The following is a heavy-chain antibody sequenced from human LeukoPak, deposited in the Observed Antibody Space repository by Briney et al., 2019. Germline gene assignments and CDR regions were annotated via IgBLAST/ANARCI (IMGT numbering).Heavy chain of an antibody. Sequence: PGGSLRHSRAASGFTFSSYSMNGVRPAPGRGVEWVSPISRRRYIYYAESVKGRVTISRDNAKNPLYLQMNSQRPEDTAVYYCARDRAHGALSDAFDIWGQGTMVTVSS. V-gene: IGHV3-21*01. CDR1: GFTFSSYS. D-gene: IGHD1-26*01. J-gene: IGHJ3*02. CDR2: ISRRRYI. CDR3: ARDRAHGALSDAFDI.